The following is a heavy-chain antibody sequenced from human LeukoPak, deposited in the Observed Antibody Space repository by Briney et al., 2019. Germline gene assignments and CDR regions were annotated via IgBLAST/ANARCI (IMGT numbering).Heavy chain of an antibody. J-gene: IGHJ6*03. CDR1: GESFSGYY. CDR3: ARDRRKDSSAWFAYFYYNMDV. D-gene: IGHD6-19*01. V-gene: IGHV4-34*01. Sequence: SETLSLTCAVYGESFSGYYWSWIRQPPGKGLEWIGEINHSGSTNYNPSLKSRVTISVDTSKNQFSLKLSSVTAADTALYYCARDRRKDSSAWFAYFYYNMDVWGKGTTVTVSS. CDR2: INHSGST.